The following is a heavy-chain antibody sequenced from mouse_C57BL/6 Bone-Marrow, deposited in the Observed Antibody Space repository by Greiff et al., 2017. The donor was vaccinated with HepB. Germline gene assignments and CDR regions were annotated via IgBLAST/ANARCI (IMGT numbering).Heavy chain of an antibody. J-gene: IGHJ1*03. V-gene: IGHV5-12*01. Sequence: EVQLVESGGGLVQPGGSLKLSCAASGFTFSDYYMYWVRQTPEKRLEWVAYISNGGGSTYYPDTVKGRFTIAGDNSKNTLYLQMSRLKSEDTAMYYCARQVTTVVSPLGFDVWGTGTPVTVSS. D-gene: IGHD1-1*01. CDR1: GFTFSDYY. CDR3: ARQVTTVVSPLGFDV. CDR2: ISNGGGST.